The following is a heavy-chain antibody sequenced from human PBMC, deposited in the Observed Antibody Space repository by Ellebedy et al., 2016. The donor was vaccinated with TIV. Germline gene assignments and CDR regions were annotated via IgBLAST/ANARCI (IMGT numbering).Heavy chain of an antibody. Sequence: AASVKVSCKVSGYTLTELSMHWVRQAPGKGLEWMGGFDPEDGETTNAQHFQGRVTMTEDTSASTAYMELSSLRSEDTAVYYCARDPRNGWAPIDHWGQGTLVTVSS. CDR1: GYTLTELS. CDR2: FDPEDGET. CDR3: ARDPRNGWAPIDH. D-gene: IGHD6-19*01. V-gene: IGHV1-24*01. J-gene: IGHJ4*02.